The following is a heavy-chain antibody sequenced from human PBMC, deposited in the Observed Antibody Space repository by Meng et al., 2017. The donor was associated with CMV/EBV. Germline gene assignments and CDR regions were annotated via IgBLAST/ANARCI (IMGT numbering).Heavy chain of an antibody. Sequence: GESLKISCAASGFTFSTYAMSWVRQAPGKGLEWVSAISGSGTSTYYADSVKGRFTISRDNSKNTLYLQMNSLRVEDTAVYYCAKEPSSWYRPSFDYWGQGTLVTVS. V-gene: IGHV3-23*01. J-gene: IGHJ4*02. CDR2: ISGSGTST. CDR3: AKEPSSWYRPSFDY. CDR1: GFTFSTYA. D-gene: IGHD6-13*01.